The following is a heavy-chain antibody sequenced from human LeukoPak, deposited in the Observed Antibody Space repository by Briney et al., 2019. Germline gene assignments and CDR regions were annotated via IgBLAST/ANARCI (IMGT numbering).Heavy chain of an antibody. CDR1: GGSISSSSYY. D-gene: IGHD6-13*01. Sequence: PSETLSLTCTVSGGSISSSSYYWGWIRQPPGKGLEWIGSIYHSGSTYYNPSLKSRVTISVDTSKNQFSLKLSSVTAADTAVYYCARGWTIAAAGNWLDPWGQGTLVTVSS. CDR2: IYHSGST. CDR3: ARGWTIAAAGNWLDP. V-gene: IGHV4-39*07. J-gene: IGHJ5*02.